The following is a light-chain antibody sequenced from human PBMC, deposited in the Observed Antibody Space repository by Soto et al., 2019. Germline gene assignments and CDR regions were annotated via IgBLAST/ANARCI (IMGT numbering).Light chain of an antibody. CDR2: GAS. CDR1: QSVRSN. V-gene: IGKV3-15*01. CDR3: KQYRNWPRT. J-gene: IGKJ4*02. Sequence: EIGMSLSPATLSLTTGERATLSCRASQSVRSNLAWYQHKPGQAPRLLIYGASTKATDMPGRFSGRGSGTEFTLTINNLQSEDFAVYYCKQYRNWPRTFGEGTKVDIK.